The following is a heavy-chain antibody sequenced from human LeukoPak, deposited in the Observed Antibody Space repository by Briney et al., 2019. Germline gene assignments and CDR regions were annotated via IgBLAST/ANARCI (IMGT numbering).Heavy chain of an antibody. Sequence: SETLSLTCTVSGGSISSYYWSWVRQPPGKGLEWIGYIYYSGSTYYNPSLQSRVTISVDTSNNQFSLKLNSVTAADTAVYYCARQSVAAGHLIQHWGQGTLVTVSS. D-gene: IGHD6-19*01. CDR3: ARQSVAAGHLIQH. CDR1: GGSISSYY. V-gene: IGHV4-59*08. CDR2: IYYSGST. J-gene: IGHJ1*01.